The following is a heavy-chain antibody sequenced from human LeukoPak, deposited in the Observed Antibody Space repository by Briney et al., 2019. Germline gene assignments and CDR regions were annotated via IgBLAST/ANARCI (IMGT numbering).Heavy chain of an antibody. D-gene: IGHD2-15*01. J-gene: IGHJ5*02. CDR1: GYTLTELS. CDR3: ATGCSGGSCYSWHWFDP. Sequence: ASVKVSCKVSGYTLTELSMHWVRQAPGKGLEWMGGFDPEDGETIYAQKFQGRVTMTEDTSTDTAYMELSSLRSEDTAVYCCATGCSGGSCYSWHWFDPWGQGTLVTVSS. V-gene: IGHV1-24*01. CDR2: FDPEDGET.